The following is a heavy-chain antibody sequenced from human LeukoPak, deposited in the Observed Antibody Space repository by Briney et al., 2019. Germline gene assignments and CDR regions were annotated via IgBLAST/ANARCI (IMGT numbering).Heavy chain of an antibody. CDR1: GGSISSYY. Sequence: SETLSLTCTVSGGSISSYYWSWVRQPPGKGLEWIGYIYYSGSTNYNPSLKSRVTISVDTSKNQFSLKLSSVTAADTAVYYCARGRTMVRGVTGMDVWGQGTTVTVSS. CDR3: ARGRTMVRGVTGMDV. D-gene: IGHD3-10*01. J-gene: IGHJ6*02. V-gene: IGHV4-59*01. CDR2: IYYSGST.